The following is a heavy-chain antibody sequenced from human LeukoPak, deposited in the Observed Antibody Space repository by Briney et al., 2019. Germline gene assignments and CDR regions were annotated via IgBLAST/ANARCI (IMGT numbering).Heavy chain of an antibody. CDR3: ARRDGSIGAKDY. Sequence: PSETLSLTCTVSGGSISSSSYYWGWIRQPPGKGLEWIGSIYYSGSTHYNPSLKSRVTISVDTSKNQFSLKLSSVTAADTAVYYCARRDGSIGAKDYWGQGTLVTVSS. CDR2: IYYSGST. CDR1: GGSISSSSYY. V-gene: IGHV4-39*01. D-gene: IGHD5-24*01. J-gene: IGHJ4*02.